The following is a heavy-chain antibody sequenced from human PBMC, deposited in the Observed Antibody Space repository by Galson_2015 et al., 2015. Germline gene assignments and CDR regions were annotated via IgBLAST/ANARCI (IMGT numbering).Heavy chain of an antibody. CDR2: INPSGGTT. CDR1: GYTFTTYY. J-gene: IGHJ4*02. D-gene: IGHD4-23*01. V-gene: IGHV1-46*01. Sequence: SVKVAGKASGYTFTTYYMHWVRQAPGQGLERMGLINPSGGTTSYAQKFPGRVTLTTHTSTTTVSTDLSSLRSDDTAVYYCARGWGGLGYGGNRAYFDSWGQGTLVTVSS. CDR3: ARGWGGLGYGGNRAYFDS.